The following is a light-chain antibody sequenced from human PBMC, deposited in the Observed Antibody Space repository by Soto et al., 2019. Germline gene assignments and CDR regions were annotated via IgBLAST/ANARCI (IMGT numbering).Light chain of an antibody. V-gene: IGKV3-15*01. CDR2: GAS. Sequence: EIVMTQSPATLSVSPGERATLSCRASQSVRSKLAWYQQKPGQAPRLLIYGASSRATGFPARFSGSGSGTEFNLTISSLQSEDFGVYYCQQYNNWPRATFGGGTKVDIK. J-gene: IGKJ4*01. CDR3: QQYNNWPRAT. CDR1: QSVRSK.